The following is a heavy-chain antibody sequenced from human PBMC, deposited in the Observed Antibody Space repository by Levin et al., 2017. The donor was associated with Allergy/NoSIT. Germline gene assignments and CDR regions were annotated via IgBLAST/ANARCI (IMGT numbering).Heavy chain of an antibody. V-gene: IGHV3-15*01. CDR2: IKSKTDGGTT. CDR3: TTAYLGHYFEY. D-gene: IGHD3-16*01. Sequence: LSLTCAASGFTFSNAWMSWVRQAPGKGLEWVGRIKSKTDGGTTDYAAPVKGRFTISRDDSKNTLYLQMNSLKTEDTAVYYCTTAYLGHYFEYWGQGTLVTVSS. J-gene: IGHJ4*02. CDR1: GFTFSNAW.